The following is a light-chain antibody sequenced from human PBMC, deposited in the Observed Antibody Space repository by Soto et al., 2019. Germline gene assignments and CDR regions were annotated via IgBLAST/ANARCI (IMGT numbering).Light chain of an antibody. CDR1: SSDVGGYNY. CDR3: SSYTSSSLV. CDR2: DVS. J-gene: IGLJ2*01. Sequence: QSALTQPASVSGSPGQSITISCTGTSSDVGGYNYVSWYQQHPGKAPKLMIYDVSNRPSGVSNRFSGSKSGNTAYLTISGLQAEDEADYYCSSYTSSSLVFGGGTKVTVL. V-gene: IGLV2-14*01.